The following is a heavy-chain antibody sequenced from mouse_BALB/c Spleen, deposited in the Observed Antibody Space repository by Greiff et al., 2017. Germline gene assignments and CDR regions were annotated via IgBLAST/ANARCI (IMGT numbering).Heavy chain of an antibody. CDR3: ARDGNYPRSPAMDY. CDR2: IDPANGNT. D-gene: IGHD2-1*01. Sequence: VQLKQSGAELVKPGASVKLSCTASGFNIKDTYMHWVKQRPEQGLEWIGRIDPANGNTKYDPKFQGKATITADTSSNTAYLQLSSLTSEDTAVYYCARDGNYPRSPAMDYWGQGTSVTVSS. V-gene: IGHV14-3*02. J-gene: IGHJ4*01. CDR1: GFNIKDTY.